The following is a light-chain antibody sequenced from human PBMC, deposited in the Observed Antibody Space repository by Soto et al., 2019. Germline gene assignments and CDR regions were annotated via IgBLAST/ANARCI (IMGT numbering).Light chain of an antibody. V-gene: IGKV1-5*01. CDR3: QQYHTDWT. J-gene: IGKJ5*01. CDR1: ESIDNW. CDR2: AAS. Sequence: DIQMTQSPSTLSASVGDTVTITCRASESIDNWLAWYQQKPGKAPKLLIFAASTLVRGVPSRFSGRGSGTEFTLTISSLQADDYATFYCQQYHTDWTFCQGTRLEI.